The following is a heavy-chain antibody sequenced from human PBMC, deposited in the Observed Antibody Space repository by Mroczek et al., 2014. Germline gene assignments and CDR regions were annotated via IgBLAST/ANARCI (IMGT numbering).Heavy chain of an antibody. Sequence: QVQLQESGPGLVKPSETLSLTCTVSGGSISSSSYYWGWIRQPPGKGLEWIGSIYYSGSTYYNPSLKSRVTISVDTSKNQFSLKLSSVTAADTAVYYCATHYDILTGYDLNWGQGTLVTVSS. D-gene: IGHD3-9*01. CDR3: ATHYDILTGYDLN. V-gene: IGHV4-39*01. CDR1: GGSISSSSYY. CDR2: IYYSGST. J-gene: IGHJ4*02.